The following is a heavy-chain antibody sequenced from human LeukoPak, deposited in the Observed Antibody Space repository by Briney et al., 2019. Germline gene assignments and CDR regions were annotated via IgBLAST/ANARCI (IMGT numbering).Heavy chain of an antibody. V-gene: IGHV4-4*02. D-gene: IGHD4-17*01. CDR3: ASDYGDLDAFDI. CDR2: IYHSGST. J-gene: IGHJ3*02. Sequence: SETLSLTCAVSGGSISSSNWWSWVRQPPGKGLEWIGEIYHSGSTNYNPSLKSRVTISVDKSKNQFSLKLSSVTAADTAVYYCASDYGDLDAFDIWGQGTMVTVSS. CDR1: GGSISSSNW.